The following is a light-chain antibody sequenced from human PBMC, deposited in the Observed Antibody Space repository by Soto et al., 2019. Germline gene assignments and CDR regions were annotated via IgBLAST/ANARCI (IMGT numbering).Light chain of an antibody. CDR2: DAS. CDR1: QSISSW. Sequence: DIQMTQSPSTLSASVGDRVTITCRASQSISSWLAWYQQKPGKAPKLLIYDASSLESGVPSRFSGSGSGTEFTLTISSLQPDDFATYYSQQYNSYTRTFGQGTKVDIX. CDR3: QQYNSYTRT. J-gene: IGKJ1*01. V-gene: IGKV1-5*01.